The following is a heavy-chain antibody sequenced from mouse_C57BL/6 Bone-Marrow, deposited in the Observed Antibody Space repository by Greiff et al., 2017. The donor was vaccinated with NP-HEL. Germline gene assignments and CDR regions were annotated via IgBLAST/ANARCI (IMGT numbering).Heavy chain of an antibody. CDR2: IYPRDGST. D-gene: IGHD2-1*01. J-gene: IGHJ2*01. CDR1: GYTFTSYD. CDR3: ASIYYGNYRYFDY. V-gene: IGHV1-85*01. Sequence: VQVVESGPELVKPGASVKLSCKASGYTFTSYDINWVKQRPGQGLEWIGWIYPRDGSTKYNEKFKGKATLTVDTSSSTAYMELHSLTSEDSAVYFCASIYYGNYRYFDYWGQGTTLTVSS.